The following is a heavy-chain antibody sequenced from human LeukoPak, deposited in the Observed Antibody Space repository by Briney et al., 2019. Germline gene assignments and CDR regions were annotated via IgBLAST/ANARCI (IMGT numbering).Heavy chain of an antibody. CDR3: ASKYYYYYMDV. V-gene: IGHV3-66*02. J-gene: IGHJ6*03. Sequence: PGGSLRLSCAASGFTVSSNYMSWVRQAPGKGLEWVSVIYSGGSTYYADSVKGRFTISRDNSKNTLYLQMNSLRAEDTDVYYCASKYYYYYMDVWGKGTTVTVSS. CDR1: GFTVSSNY. CDR2: IYSGGST.